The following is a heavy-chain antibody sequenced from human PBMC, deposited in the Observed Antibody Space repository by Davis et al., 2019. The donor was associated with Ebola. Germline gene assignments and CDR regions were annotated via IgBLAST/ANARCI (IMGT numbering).Heavy chain of an antibody. V-gene: IGHV4-39*01. CDR1: GCSISSSTYY. Sequence: MPSETLSLPCTVPGCSISSSTYYWGWIRQPPGKGLEWIGSIYYSGSTYYNPSLKSRVTISVDTSKNQFSLKLSSVTAADTAVYYCASTVGVLESYYYDGMDVWGQGTTVTVSS. D-gene: IGHD3-3*01. J-gene: IGHJ6*02. CDR3: ASTVGVLESYYYDGMDV. CDR2: IYYSGST.